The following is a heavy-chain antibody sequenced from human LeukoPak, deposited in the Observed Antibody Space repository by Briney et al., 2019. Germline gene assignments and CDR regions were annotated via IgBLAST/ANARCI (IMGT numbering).Heavy chain of an antibody. CDR2: ISGSGGST. Sequence: GGSLRLSCAASGFTFSSYAMSWVRQAPGKGLEWVSTISGSGGSTYYTDSVKGRFAISRDNSKNTLYLQMNTLRAEDTAVYYCAKERPIFTGYDFEAFDAWGQGIMVTVSS. CDR1: GFTFSSYA. D-gene: IGHD5-12*01. CDR3: AKERPIFTGYDFEAFDA. J-gene: IGHJ3*01. V-gene: IGHV3-23*01.